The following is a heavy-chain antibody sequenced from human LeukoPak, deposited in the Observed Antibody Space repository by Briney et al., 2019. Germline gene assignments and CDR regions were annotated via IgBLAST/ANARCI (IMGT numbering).Heavy chain of an antibody. CDR1: GGSIRSFY. J-gene: IGHJ4*02. Sequence: PSETLSLTCTVSGGSIRSFYWSWIRQPAGKGLEWLGRIYSTGSAHYNPSLNGRMSLSLDTSKSQVSLSLTSVTAADTAVYYCARNASDSGTSYFDYWGQGTLVTVSS. CDR3: ARNASDSGTSYFDY. CDR2: IYSTGSA. V-gene: IGHV4-4*07. D-gene: IGHD1-26*01.